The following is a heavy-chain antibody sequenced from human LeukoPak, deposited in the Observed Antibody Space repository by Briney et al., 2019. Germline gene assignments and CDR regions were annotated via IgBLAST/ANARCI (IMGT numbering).Heavy chain of an antibody. Sequence: ASVKVSCKASGYTFTNYGISWVRQAPGQGLEWMGWISAHNGDTNNAQKVQGRVTMTTDASTYTAYMELRSLRSDDTAVYYCARDRSPYFYYGMDVWGQGTTVTVSS. V-gene: IGHV1-18*01. J-gene: IGHJ6*02. CDR2: ISAHNGDT. CDR1: GYTFTNYG. CDR3: ARDRSPYFYYGMDV. D-gene: IGHD3-3*01.